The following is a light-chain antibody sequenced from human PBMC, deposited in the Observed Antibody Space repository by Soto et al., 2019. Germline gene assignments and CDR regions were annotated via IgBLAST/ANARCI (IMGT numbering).Light chain of an antibody. V-gene: IGKV1-5*01. CDR2: DAS. CDR1: QSISSW. J-gene: IGKJ1*01. CDR3: EQYNSYPWT. Sequence: DIQMTQSPSTLSASVGDRVTITCRASQSISSWLAWYQQKPGKAPKLLIYDASSLESGVPSRFSGSGSGKEFALAISRLQTDDFATYYCEQYNSYPWTFGQGTKVEIK.